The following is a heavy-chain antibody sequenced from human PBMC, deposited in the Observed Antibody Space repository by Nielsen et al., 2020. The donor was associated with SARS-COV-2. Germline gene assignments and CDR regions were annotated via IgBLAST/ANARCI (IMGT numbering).Heavy chain of an antibody. CDR3: AKLQQWLEPGDY. Sequence: GESLKISCAASGFTFSSYSMNWVRQAPGKGLEWVSSISSSSSYIYYADSVKGRFTISRDNAKNSLYLQMDSLRAEDTALYYCAKLQQWLEPGDYWGQGTLVTVSS. CDR1: GFTFSSYS. V-gene: IGHV3-21*04. J-gene: IGHJ4*02. CDR2: ISSSSSYI. D-gene: IGHD6-19*01.